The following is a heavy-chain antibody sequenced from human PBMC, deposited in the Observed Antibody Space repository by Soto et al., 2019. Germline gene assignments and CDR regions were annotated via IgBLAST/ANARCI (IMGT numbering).Heavy chain of an antibody. CDR3: AKDLVVVVTPATDY. V-gene: IGHV3-23*01. D-gene: IGHD2-15*01. CDR1: GFIFTSYA. Sequence: GGSLRLSCAASGFIFTSYAMSWVRQAPGKGLEWVSGISGTGASTYYADSVKGRFTISRDNSRNMVYPQMNSLRGEDTAIYYCAKDLVVVVTPATDYWGQGTLVTVSS. J-gene: IGHJ4*02. CDR2: ISGTGAST.